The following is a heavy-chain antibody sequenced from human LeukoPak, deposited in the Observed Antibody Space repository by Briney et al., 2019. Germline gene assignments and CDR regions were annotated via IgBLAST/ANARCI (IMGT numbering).Heavy chain of an antibody. CDR1: GYTFTSYY. J-gene: IGHJ5*02. D-gene: IGHD1-26*01. Sequence: ASVKVSCKASGYTFTSYYMHWVRQAPGQGLEWMGWINPNSGGTNYAQKFQGRVTMTRDTSISTAYMELSSLRSDDTAVYFCATVRATGGDWFDPWGQGTLVTVSS. V-gene: IGHV1-2*02. CDR3: ATVRATGGDWFDP. CDR2: INPNSGGT.